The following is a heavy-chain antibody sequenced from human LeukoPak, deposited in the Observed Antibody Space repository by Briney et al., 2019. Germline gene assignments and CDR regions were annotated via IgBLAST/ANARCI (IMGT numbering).Heavy chain of an antibody. CDR2: IYHSGST. D-gene: IGHD2-2*01. CDR3: AREVGYCSSTSCYSYYYYMDV. Sequence: SETLSLTCTVSGYSISSGYYWGWIRQPPGMGLEWIGSIYHSGSTYYNPSLKSRVTTSVDTSKNQFSLKLSSVTAADTAVYYCAREVGYCSSTSCYSYYYYMDVWGKGTTVTVSS. CDR1: GYSISSGYY. V-gene: IGHV4-38-2*02. J-gene: IGHJ6*03.